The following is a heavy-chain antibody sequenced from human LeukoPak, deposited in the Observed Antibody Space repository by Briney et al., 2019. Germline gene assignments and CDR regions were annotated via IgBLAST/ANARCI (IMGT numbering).Heavy chain of an antibody. V-gene: IGHV1-2*04. CDR3: ARGLYNDYYGSGSSFGY. J-gene: IGHJ4*02. CDR2: INPNSGGT. Sequence: GASVKVSCKASGGTFSSYAISWVRQAPGQGLEWMGWINPNSGGTNYAQKFQGWVTMTRDTSISTAYMELSRLRSDDTAVYYCARGLYNDYYGSGSSFGYWGQGTLVTVSS. CDR1: GGTFSSYA. D-gene: IGHD3-10*01.